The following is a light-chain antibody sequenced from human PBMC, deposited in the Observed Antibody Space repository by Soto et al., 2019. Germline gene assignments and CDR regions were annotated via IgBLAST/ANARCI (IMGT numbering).Light chain of an antibody. CDR2: DVT. J-gene: IGKJ5*01. CDR1: QRVSSY. V-gene: IGKV3-11*01. CDR3: QQRSDWPLIT. Sequence: EIVLTQSPVTLSLSPGERAALSCRASQRVSSYLAWYQQKPGQAPRLLIYDVTNRVTGIPARFSGSGSGTDFTLTISSLEPEDFAVYYCQQRSDWPLITFGQGTRLEIK.